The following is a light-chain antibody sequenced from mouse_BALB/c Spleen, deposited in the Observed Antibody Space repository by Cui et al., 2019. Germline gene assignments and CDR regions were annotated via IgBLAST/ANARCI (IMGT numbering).Light chain of an antibody. CDR2: STS. CDR3: HQWSSYP. CDR1: SSVSY. Sequence: QIVLTQSPAIMSASLGEEITLTCSASSSVSYMHWYQQKSGTSPKLLIYSTSNLASGVPSRFSGSGCGTFYSLTISSVEAEDAADYYCHQWSSYPFGSGTKLEIK. J-gene: IGKJ4*01. V-gene: IGKV4-80*01.